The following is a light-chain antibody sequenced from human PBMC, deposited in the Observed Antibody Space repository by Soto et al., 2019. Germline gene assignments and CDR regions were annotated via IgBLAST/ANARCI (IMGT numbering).Light chain of an antibody. Sequence: QSVLTQPASVSGSPLQSITISCTGTSSDVGGYNYVSWYQQLPGKAPKFMIYDVTNRPSGVSNRFSGSKSGNTASLTISGLQAEDEADYYCCSYTTSNTRQIVFGTGTKVTVL. J-gene: IGLJ1*01. CDR2: DVT. CDR3: CSYTTSNTRQIV. CDR1: SSDVGGYNY. V-gene: IGLV2-14*01.